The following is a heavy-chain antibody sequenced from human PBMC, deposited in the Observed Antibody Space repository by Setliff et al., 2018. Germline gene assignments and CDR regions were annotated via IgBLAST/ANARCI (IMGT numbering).Heavy chain of an antibody. V-gene: IGHV4-39*07. J-gene: IGHJ4*02. CDR2: IYYSGST. Sequence: SETLSLTCTVSGGSISSSSYYWGWIRQPPGKGLEWIGGIYYSGSTYYNPSLKSRVTISVDTSKNQFSLKLSSVTAADTAVHYCASLFAGDFDYWGQGTLVTVSS. CDR1: GGSISSSSYY. CDR3: ASLFAGDFDY.